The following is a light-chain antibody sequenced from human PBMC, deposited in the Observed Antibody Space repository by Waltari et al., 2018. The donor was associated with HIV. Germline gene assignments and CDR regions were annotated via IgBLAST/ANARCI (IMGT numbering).Light chain of an antibody. CDR3: HQYGSPPLT. Sequence: EVLLTQSPVALSLSPGEGATLSCRASQSVNNNYLAWYQQRPGQAPRLLIHAATRRVSGIPDRFSGGGSGTDFTLTITRVEPEDFAVYFCHQYGSPPLTFGPGTRL. CDR2: AAT. CDR1: QSVNNNY. J-gene: IGKJ3*01. V-gene: IGKV3-20*01.